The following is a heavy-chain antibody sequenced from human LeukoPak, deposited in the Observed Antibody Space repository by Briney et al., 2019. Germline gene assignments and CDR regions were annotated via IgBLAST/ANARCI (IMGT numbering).Heavy chain of an antibody. D-gene: IGHD3-22*01. J-gene: IGHJ5*02. CDR2: INAGNGNT. Sequence: GASVKVSCKASGYTFTSYAMHWVRQAPGQRLEWMGWINAGNGNTKYSQKFQGRVTITRDTSASTAYMELSSLRSEDTAVYYCARDKGRRSTYYYDSSGYPNWFDPWGQGTLVTVSS. CDR1: GYTFTSYA. V-gene: IGHV1-3*01. CDR3: ARDKGRRSTYYYDSSGYPNWFDP.